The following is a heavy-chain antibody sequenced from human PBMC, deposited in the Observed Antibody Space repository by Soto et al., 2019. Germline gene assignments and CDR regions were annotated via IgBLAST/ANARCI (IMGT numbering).Heavy chain of an antibody. CDR1: GFTFSVYA. V-gene: IGHV3-23*01. D-gene: IGHD3-22*01. CDR3: AKSRLDHSSGYYSLAY. Sequence: GGSLRLSCAATGFTFSVYAMTWVRQAPGKGLEWVSTITSSGRNTYYADSVKGRFTISRDNSKNTLFLQMNSLGAEDTAVYYCAKSRLDHSSGYYSLAYWGQGTLVTVSS. CDR2: ITSSGRNT. J-gene: IGHJ4*02.